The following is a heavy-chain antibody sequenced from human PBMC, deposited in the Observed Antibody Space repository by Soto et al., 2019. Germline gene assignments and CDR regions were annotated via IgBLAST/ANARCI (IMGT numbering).Heavy chain of an antibody. D-gene: IGHD3-10*01. Sequence: SETLSLTCAVYGGSFSGYYWSWIRQPPGKGLEWIGEINHSGSTNYNPSLKSRVTISVDTSKNQFSLKLSSVTAADTAVYYCARLYGSGSYYKSYYYYYMDVWGKGTTVTVSS. CDR1: GGSFSGYY. J-gene: IGHJ6*03. V-gene: IGHV4-34*01. CDR2: INHSGST. CDR3: ARLYGSGSYYKSYYYYYMDV.